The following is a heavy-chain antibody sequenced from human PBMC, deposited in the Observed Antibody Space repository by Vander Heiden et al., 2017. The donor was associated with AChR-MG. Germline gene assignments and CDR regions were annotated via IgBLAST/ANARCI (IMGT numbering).Heavy chain of an antibody. D-gene: IGHD1-7*01. Sequence: QVQLVQSGAEVKKPGASVNVSCKASGYTFTGYYKHWVRQAPGQGLEWMGWINPNSGGTNYAQKFQGRVTMTRDTSISTAYMELSRLRSDDTAVYYCARGSGSLTGAGTTWSYYYYGMDVWGQGTTVTVSS. CDR3: ARGSGSLTGAGTTWSYYYYGMDV. V-gene: IGHV1-2*02. CDR2: INPNSGGT. CDR1: GYTFTGYY. J-gene: IGHJ6*02.